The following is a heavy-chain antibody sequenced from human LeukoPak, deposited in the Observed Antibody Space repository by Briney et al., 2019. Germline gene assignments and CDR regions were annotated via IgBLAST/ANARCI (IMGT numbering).Heavy chain of an antibody. D-gene: IGHD2-15*01. CDR2: IYYSGST. CDR3: AGVGCSGGSCLLDY. CDR1: GGSISSYY. J-gene: IGHJ4*02. Sequence: SETLSLTCTVSGGSISSYYWSWIRQPPGKGLEWIGYIYYSGSTNYNPSLKSRVTISVDTSKNQFSLKLSSVTAADTAVYYCAGVGCSGGSCLLDYWGQGTLVTVSS. V-gene: IGHV4-59*01.